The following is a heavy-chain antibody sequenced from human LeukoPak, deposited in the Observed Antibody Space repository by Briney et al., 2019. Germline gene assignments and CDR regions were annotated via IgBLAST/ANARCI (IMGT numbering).Heavy chain of an antibody. Sequence: PGRSLRLSCAASGFTFSSYAMHWVRQAPGKGLEWVAVISYDGSNKYYADSVKGRFTISRDNSKNTLYLQMNSLRAEDTAVYYCARSFAVAVTYYYGMDVWGQGTTVTVSS. V-gene: IGHV3-30*14. CDR3: ARSFAVAVTYYYGMDV. D-gene: IGHD6-19*01. CDR1: GFTFSSYA. CDR2: ISYDGSNK. J-gene: IGHJ6*02.